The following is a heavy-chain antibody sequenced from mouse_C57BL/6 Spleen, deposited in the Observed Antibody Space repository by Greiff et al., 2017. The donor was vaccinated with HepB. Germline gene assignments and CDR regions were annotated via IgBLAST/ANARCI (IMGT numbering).Heavy chain of an antibody. V-gene: IGHV1-54*01. D-gene: IGHD1-1*01. CDR3: AREGLLRFFDY. Sequence: VQLQESGAELVRPGTSVKVSCKASGYAFTNYLIEWVKQRPGQGLEWIGVINPGSGGTNYNEKFKGKATLTADKSSSTAYMQLSSLTSEDSAVYFCAREGLLRFFDYWGQGTTLTVSS. CDR2: INPGSGGT. CDR1: GYAFTNYL. J-gene: IGHJ2*01.